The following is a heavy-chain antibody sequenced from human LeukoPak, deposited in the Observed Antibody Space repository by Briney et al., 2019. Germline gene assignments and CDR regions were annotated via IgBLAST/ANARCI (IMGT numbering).Heavy chain of an antibody. V-gene: IGHV4-30-2*01. CDR2: IYHSGST. J-gene: IGHJ4*02. CDR1: GGSISSGGYS. D-gene: IGHD6-6*01. CDR3: ARIDSSSSAFDY. Sequence: PSQTLSLTCAVSGGSISSGGYSWSWLRQPPGKGLEWIGYIYHSGSTYYNPSLKSRVTISVDRSKNQFSLKLSSVTAADTAVYYCARIDSSSSAFDYWGQGTLVTVSS.